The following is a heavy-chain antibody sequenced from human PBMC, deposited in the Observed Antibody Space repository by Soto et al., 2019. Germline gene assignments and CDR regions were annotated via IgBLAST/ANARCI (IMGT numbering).Heavy chain of an antibody. Sequence: QVQLVQSGAEVKKPGSSVKVSCKASGGTFSSYAISWVRQAPGQGLEWMGGIIPIFGTANYAQKFQGRVTITADESMSTAYMELSSLRSEDTAVYYCAVRYSSSLVGSTYYYGMDVWGQGTTVTVSS. D-gene: IGHD6-6*01. CDR3: AVRYSSSLVGSTYYYGMDV. CDR2: IIPIFGTA. J-gene: IGHJ6*02. V-gene: IGHV1-69*01. CDR1: GGTFSSYA.